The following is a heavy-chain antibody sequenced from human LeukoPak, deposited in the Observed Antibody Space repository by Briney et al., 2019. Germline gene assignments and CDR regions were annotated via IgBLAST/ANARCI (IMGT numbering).Heavy chain of an antibody. Sequence: GGSLRLSCAASGFSFTVYSMNWVRQAPGQGLEWVSSISSSSSDISYADSVKGRFTISRDNAKNSLYLQMNSLRAEDTAVYYCATAGNYRFDYWGQGTLVTVSS. V-gene: IGHV3-21*01. CDR3: ATAGNYRFDY. D-gene: IGHD1-7*01. CDR1: GFSFTVYS. J-gene: IGHJ4*02. CDR2: ISSSSSDI.